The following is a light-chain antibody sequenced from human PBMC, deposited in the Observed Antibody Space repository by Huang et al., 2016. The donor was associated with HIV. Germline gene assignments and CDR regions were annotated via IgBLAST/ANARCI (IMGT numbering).Light chain of an antibody. CDR1: QSIDTS. J-gene: IGKJ4*01. Sequence: DIQMTQSPSSLSASVGDRVTITCRASQSIDTSLNWYQQKPGKAPKLLIYAVSILQSGVPSRFSGSGSGTDFTLTISSLQPKDFATFYCQQSYSTPLTFGGGTKVEIK. CDR3: QQSYSTPLT. CDR2: AVS. V-gene: IGKV1-39*01.